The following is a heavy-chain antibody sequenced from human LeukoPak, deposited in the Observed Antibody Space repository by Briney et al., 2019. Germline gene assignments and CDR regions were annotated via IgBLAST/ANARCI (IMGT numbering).Heavy chain of an antibody. Sequence: GRSLRLSCAASGFTFSSYWMHWVRQAPGKGLVWVSRINSDGSSTSYADSVKGRFTISRDNAKNTLYLQMNSLRAEDTAVYYCVGDYGSGPFDYWGQGTLVTVPS. CDR2: INSDGSST. V-gene: IGHV3-74*01. CDR3: VGDYGSGPFDY. CDR1: GFTFSSYW. D-gene: IGHD3-10*01. J-gene: IGHJ4*02.